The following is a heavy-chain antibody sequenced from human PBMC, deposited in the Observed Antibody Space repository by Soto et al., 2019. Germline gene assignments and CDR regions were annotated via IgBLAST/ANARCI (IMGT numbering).Heavy chain of an antibody. D-gene: IGHD6-13*01. CDR2: IYPYNGNT. CDR1: GYTFINHG. J-gene: IGHJ4*02. Sequence: QVQLVQSGAEVRKPGASVKVSCKSSGYTFINHGIFWVRQAPGQGLEWMAWIYPYNGNTNYAQKFLGRVTLTTDTSTNTAYMDLRSLTSDDTAIYYCARDLHGAAGGGYWGQGTLVTVSS. CDR3: ARDLHGAAGGGY. V-gene: IGHV1-18*01.